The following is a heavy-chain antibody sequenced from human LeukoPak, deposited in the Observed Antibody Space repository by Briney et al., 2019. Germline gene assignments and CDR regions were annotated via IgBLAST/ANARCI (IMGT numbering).Heavy chain of an antibody. V-gene: IGHV4-39*01. CDR1: GGSISSSSYY. CDR3: ARHSCSGGSCSPDYYYYYYMDV. D-gene: IGHD2-15*01. CDR2: IYYSGST. Sequence: SETLSLTCTVSGGSISSSSYYWGWIRQPPGTGLEWIGSIYYSGSTYYNPSLKSRVTISVDTSKNQFSLKLSSVTAADTAVYYCARHSCSGGSCSPDYYYYYYMDVWGKGTTVTVSS. J-gene: IGHJ6*03.